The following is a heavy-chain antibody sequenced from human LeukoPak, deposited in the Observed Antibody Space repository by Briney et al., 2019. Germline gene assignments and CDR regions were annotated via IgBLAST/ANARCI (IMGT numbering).Heavy chain of an antibody. V-gene: IGHV1-69*06. D-gene: IGHD2-15*01. CDR3: ASATLRCSGGSCYEMDV. J-gene: IGHJ6*04. Sequence: SVKVSCKASGGTFSSYATSWVRQAPGQGLEWMGGIIPIFGTANYAQKFQGRVTITADKSTSTAYMELSSLRSEDTAVYYCASATLRCSGGSCYEMDVWGKGTTVTVSS. CDR1: GGTFSSYA. CDR2: IIPIFGTA.